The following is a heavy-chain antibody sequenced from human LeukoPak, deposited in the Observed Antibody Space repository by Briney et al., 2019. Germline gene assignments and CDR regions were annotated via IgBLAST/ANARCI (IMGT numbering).Heavy chain of an antibody. CDR1: GFTFSSYG. V-gene: IGHV3-30*18. CDR2: IWYSGSNK. Sequence: GRSLRLSCGASGFTFSSYGMHWVRQAPGKGLEWVAVIWYSGSNKYYADSVKGRFTISRDNSKNTLYLQMNSLRAEDTAVYYCAKGGSSGWDYFHYWGQGTLVTVSS. D-gene: IGHD6-19*01. CDR3: AKGGSSGWDYFHY. J-gene: IGHJ4*02.